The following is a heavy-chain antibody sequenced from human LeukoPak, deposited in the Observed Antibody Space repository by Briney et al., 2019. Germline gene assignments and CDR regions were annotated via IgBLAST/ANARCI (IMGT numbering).Heavy chain of an antibody. CDR1: GFTFSSYW. V-gene: IGHV3-7*01. CDR3: ARDATYYYDSSGYPSGGAFDI. Sequence: GGSLRLSCAASGFTFSSYWMSWVRQAPGKGLEWVANIKQDGSEKYYVDSVKGRFTISRDNAKNSLYLQMNSLRAEDTAVYYCARDATYYYDSSGYPSGGAFDIWGQGTMVTVSS. CDR2: IKQDGSEK. J-gene: IGHJ3*02. D-gene: IGHD3-22*01.